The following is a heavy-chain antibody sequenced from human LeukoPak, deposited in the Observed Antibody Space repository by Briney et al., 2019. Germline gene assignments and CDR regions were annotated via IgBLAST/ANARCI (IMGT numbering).Heavy chain of an antibody. CDR2: ISAYNGDT. CDR1: GYTFTSYG. CDR3: ARAQGYGSSRPPIDS. D-gene: IGHD6-13*01. V-gene: IGHV1-18*01. Sequence: ASVNVSCKASGYTFTSYGILWVRPAPGQGLEWMGWISAYNGDTNYAQKFQGRVTMTTDTSTSTAYMELRSLRSDDTAVYYCARAQGYGSSRPPIDSWGQGTLVSVSS. J-gene: IGHJ4*02.